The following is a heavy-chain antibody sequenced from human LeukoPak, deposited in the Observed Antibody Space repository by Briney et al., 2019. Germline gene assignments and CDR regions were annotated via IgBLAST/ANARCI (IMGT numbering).Heavy chain of an antibody. CDR2: ISSSSSYI. Sequence: GGSLRLSCAASGFTFSSYSMNWVRQAPGKGLEWVSSISSSSSYIYYADSVKGRFTISRDNAKNSLYLQMNSLRAEDTAVYYCASLHNIVVVPANRKAFDYWGQGTLVTVSS. V-gene: IGHV3-21*01. CDR3: ASLHNIVVVPANRKAFDY. D-gene: IGHD2-2*01. J-gene: IGHJ4*02. CDR1: GFTFSSYS.